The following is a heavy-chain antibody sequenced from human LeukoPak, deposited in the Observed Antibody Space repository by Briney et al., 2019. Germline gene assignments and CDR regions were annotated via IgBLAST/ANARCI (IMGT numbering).Heavy chain of an antibody. CDR2: IIPILGIP. Sequence: EASVKVSCKASGGTFSSYAISWVRQAPGQGLEWMGRIIPILGIPNYAQKFQGRVTITADKSTSTASMELSSLRSEDTAVYYCARGPDYDILTGYYTFDYWGQGTLVTVSS. CDR1: GGTFSSYA. D-gene: IGHD3-9*01. J-gene: IGHJ4*02. V-gene: IGHV1-69*04. CDR3: ARGPDYDILTGYYTFDY.